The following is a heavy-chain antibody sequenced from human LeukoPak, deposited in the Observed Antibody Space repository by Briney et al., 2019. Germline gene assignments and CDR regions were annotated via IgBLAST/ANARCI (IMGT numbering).Heavy chain of an antibody. J-gene: IGHJ3*02. CDR3: AREDKVVTDAFDI. CDR2: IYHSGST. CDR1: GYSISSGYY. V-gene: IGHV4-38-2*02. D-gene: IGHD4-23*01. Sequence: SETLSLTCTVSGYSISSGYYWGWIRRPPGKGLEWIGSIYHSGSTYYNPSLKSRVTISVDTSKNQFSLKLSSVTAADTAVYYCAREDKVVTDAFDIWGQGTMVTVSS.